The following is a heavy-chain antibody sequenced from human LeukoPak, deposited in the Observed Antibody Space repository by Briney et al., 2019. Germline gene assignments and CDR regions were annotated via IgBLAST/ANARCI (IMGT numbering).Heavy chain of an antibody. D-gene: IGHD1-26*01. CDR1: GFTFSNYG. Sequence: GGSLRLSCAASGFTFSNYGMQWVRQAPGKGLEWVAVISYEGSTSYYADSVKGRFTISRDNAKNSLYLQMNSLRAEDTAVYYCKGPSTATYFDYWGQGTLVTVSS. CDR2: ISYEGSTS. J-gene: IGHJ4*02. V-gene: IGHV3-30*03. CDR3: KGPSTATYFDY.